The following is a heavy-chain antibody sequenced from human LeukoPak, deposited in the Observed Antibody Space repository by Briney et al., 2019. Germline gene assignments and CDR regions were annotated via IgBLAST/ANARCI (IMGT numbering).Heavy chain of an antibody. CDR1: GFTFSGYG. D-gene: IGHD3-22*01. CDR2: ISYDGSNK. V-gene: IGHV3-30*03. Sequence: GGSLRLSCAASGFTFSGYGMHWVRQAPGKGLEWVAVISYDGSNKYYADSVKGRFTISRDNSKNTLFLQMNSLRVEDTAVYYCARAAYDSSGYLTLWGQGTLVTVSS. J-gene: IGHJ4*02. CDR3: ARAAYDSSGYLTL.